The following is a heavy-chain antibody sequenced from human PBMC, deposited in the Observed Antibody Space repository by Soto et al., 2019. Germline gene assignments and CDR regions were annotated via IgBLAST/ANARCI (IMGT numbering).Heavy chain of an antibody. J-gene: IGHJ4*02. CDR1: GYTFTSYG. V-gene: IGHV1-18*01. CDR3: AREGHDYVWGSYRPD. CDR2: ISAYNANT. D-gene: IGHD3-16*02. Sequence: QVQLVQSGAEVKKPGASVKVSCKASGYTFTSYGISWVRQAPGQGLEWMGWISAYNANTNYAQKLQGRVTMTTDTPTSRAYMERRSLRSDDTAVYYCAREGHDYVWGSYRPDWGQGTLVTVSS.